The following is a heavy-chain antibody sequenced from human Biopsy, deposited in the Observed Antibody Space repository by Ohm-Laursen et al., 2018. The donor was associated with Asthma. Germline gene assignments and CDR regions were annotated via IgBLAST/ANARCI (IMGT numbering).Heavy chain of an antibody. V-gene: IGHV4-31*03. Sequence: TLSLTRTVSGDSIRSSAQHWRWVRQPTGKGLEWIGYIPYSGTPFYQTSLMSRLNISLDPYKNQFSLKLSSVTATDTAAYYCSRGSGDATGSSIYNYFGMDVWGQGTTVTVSS. CDR3: SRGSGDATGSSIYNYFGMDV. CDR1: GDSIRSSAQH. CDR2: IPYSGTP. J-gene: IGHJ6*02. D-gene: IGHD3-10*01.